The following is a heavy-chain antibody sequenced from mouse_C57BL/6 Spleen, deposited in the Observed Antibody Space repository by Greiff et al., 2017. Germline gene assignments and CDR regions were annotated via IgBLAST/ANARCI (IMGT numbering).Heavy chain of an antibody. D-gene: IGHD4-1*01. CDR2: IYPGDGDT. V-gene: IGHV1-82*01. Sequence: VQLQQSGPELVKPGASVKISCKASGYAFSSSWMNWVKQRPGKGLEWIGRIYPGDGDTNYNGKFKGKATLTADKSSSTAYMQLSSLTSEDSAVYFWARELGRGGGYWGQGTTLTVSS. J-gene: IGHJ2*01. CDR1: GYAFSSSW. CDR3: ARELGRGGGY.